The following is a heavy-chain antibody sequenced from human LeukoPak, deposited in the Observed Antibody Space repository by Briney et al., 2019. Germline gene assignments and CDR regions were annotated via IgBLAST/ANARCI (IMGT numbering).Heavy chain of an antibody. CDR3: ARVGQDGYYDFWSGYYYYYYMDV. CDR2: IYFSGST. CDR1: GGSISSNNYY. V-gene: IGHV4-39*01. J-gene: IGHJ6*03. D-gene: IGHD3-3*01. Sequence: SETLSLTCTVSGGSISSNNYYWGWIRQPPGKGLEWIGNIYFSGSTYYNPSLKSRVTISVDTSKNQFSLKLSSVTAADTAVYYCARVGQDGYYDFWSGYYYYYYMDVWGKGTTVTVSS.